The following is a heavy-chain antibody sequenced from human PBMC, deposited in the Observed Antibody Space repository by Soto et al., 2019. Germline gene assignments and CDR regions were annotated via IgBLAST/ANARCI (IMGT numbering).Heavy chain of an antibody. D-gene: IGHD6-13*01. CDR2: ISTYNANT. V-gene: IGHV1-18*01. J-gene: IGHJ1*01. CDR1: GYIFNNDA. CDR3: ARERDGSSWSSAESLQY. Sequence: VKVSCKGSGYIFNNDAICWVRRAPGQVLEWMGWISTYNANTYYAQKFQGRVTMTTDTSTSTAYMELRSLRSDDTAVFYCARERDGSSWSSAESLQYWGQGTLVTVS.